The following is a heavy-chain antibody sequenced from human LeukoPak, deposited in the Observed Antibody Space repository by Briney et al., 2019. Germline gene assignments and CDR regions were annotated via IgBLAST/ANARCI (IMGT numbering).Heavy chain of an antibody. D-gene: IGHD2-8*01. V-gene: IGHV3-11*01. J-gene: IGHJ4*02. CDR2: ISRNGGAV. CDR1: GFTFNQYS. CDR3: ARASSLIGGFDY. Sequence: PGGSLRLSCAASGFTFNQYSMSWIRQAPGEGLEWLSYISRNGGAVHYADSVEGRFTISRDNAKNSLSLQMNGLRTDDTAVYFCARASSLIGGFDYWGRGTLVTVSS.